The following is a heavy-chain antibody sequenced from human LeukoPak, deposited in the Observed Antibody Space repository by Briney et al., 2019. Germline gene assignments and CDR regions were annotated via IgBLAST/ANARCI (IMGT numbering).Heavy chain of an antibody. V-gene: IGHV3-9*01. CDR1: GFTFDDYA. D-gene: IGHD4-23*01. CDR2: ISWNSGSI. J-gene: IGHJ4*02. Sequence: PGGSLRLSCAASGFTFDDYAMHWVRQAPGKGLEWVSGISWNSGSIGYADSVKGRFTISRDNAKNSLYLQMNSLRAEDTALYYCARDSTVVTRMSYWGQGTLVTVSS. CDR3: ARDSTVVTRMSY.